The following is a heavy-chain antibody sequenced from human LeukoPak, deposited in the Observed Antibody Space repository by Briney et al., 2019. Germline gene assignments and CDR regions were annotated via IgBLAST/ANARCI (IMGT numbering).Heavy chain of an antibody. D-gene: IGHD3-3*02. Sequence: GGPLRLSCAASGFTVSTNYMNWVRQAPGKGLEWVSILYSGSSTYYADSVEGRFIVSRDSSKNTLSLQMNDLRAEDTAVYYCARVGDHFHRYLDLWGRGTMVTVSS. V-gene: IGHV3-53*01. CDR2: LYSGSST. CDR1: GFTVSTNY. J-gene: IGHJ2*01. CDR3: ARVGDHFHRYLDL.